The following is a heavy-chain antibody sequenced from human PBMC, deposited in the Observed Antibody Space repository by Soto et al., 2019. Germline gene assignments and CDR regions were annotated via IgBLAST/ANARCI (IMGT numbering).Heavy chain of an antibody. Sequence: ITLKESGPTLVKHTQTLTLTCTFSGFALSTSAVGVGWIRQPPGKALEWLALIYWDDGKRYSPSLKSRLTIAKDTSNNQVVLTMTNMDPVDTATYSCGYVYYNSGRWDAWGQGTLVTVSS. CDR1: GFALSTSAVG. CDR3: GYVYYNSGRWDA. J-gene: IGHJ5*02. V-gene: IGHV2-5*02. D-gene: IGHD3-10*01. CDR2: IYWDDGK.